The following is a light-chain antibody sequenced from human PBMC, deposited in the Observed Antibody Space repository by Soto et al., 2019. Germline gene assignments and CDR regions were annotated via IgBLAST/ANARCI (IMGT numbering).Light chain of an antibody. CDR3: QLYSSCLWR. CDR1: QSISRW. Sequence: DIQMTQSPSTLSASVGDRVTITCRASQSISRWLAWYQQKPGKAPRFLIYEASRLESGVPSRFSGSASGTEDTLPISGLQSDDSAPYYCQLYSSCLWRFGEGANVYIQ. J-gene: IGKJ1*01. V-gene: IGKV1-5*03. CDR2: EAS.